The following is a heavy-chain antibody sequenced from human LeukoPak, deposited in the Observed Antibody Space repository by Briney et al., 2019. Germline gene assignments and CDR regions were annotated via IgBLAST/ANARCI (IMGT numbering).Heavy chain of an antibody. CDR1: GYRFTNHW. V-gene: IGHV5-51*01. CDR3: ARQNSGWEKGTIDY. D-gene: IGHD6-19*01. CDR2: IYPGDSDI. Sequence: KPGESLKISCKGSGYRFTNHWIGWVRQMPGKGLEWMGIIYPGDSDIRYSPSFQGQVTISADKSISTAYLQWSSLKASDTAMYYCARQNSGWEKGTIDYWGQGTLVTVSS. J-gene: IGHJ4*02.